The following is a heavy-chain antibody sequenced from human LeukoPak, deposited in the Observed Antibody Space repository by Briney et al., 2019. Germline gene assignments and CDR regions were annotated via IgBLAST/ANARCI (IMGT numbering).Heavy chain of an antibody. CDR1: GGTFSSYA. V-gene: IGHV1-69*04. J-gene: IGHJ6*02. Sequence: ASVKVSCKASGGTFSSYAISWVRQAPGQGLEWMGRIIPILGIANYAQKFQGRVTITADKSTSTAYMELSSLRSEDTAVYYCARDHCSSTSCFDYYYGMDVWGQGTTVTVSS. D-gene: IGHD2-2*01. CDR3: ARDHCSSTSCFDYYYGMDV. CDR2: IIPILGIA.